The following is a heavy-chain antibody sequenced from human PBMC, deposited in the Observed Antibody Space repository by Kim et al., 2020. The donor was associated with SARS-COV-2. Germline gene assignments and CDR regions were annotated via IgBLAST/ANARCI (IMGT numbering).Heavy chain of an antibody. CDR3: ARAKDISYFDY. Sequence: TNSNPSLKRRVTISVDTSKNQFSLRLTSVIAADTAVYFCARAKDISYFDYWGQGTLVTVSS. D-gene: IGHD2-15*01. J-gene: IGHJ4*02. CDR2: T. V-gene: IGHV4-59*01.